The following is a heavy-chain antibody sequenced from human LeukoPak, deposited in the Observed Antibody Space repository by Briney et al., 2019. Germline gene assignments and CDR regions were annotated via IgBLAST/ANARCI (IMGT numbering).Heavy chain of an antibody. V-gene: IGHV6-1*01. D-gene: IGHD3-22*01. Sequence: SQTLSLTCAISGDSVSSNSAAWNWIRQSPSKGLEWLGRTYYRSKWYNDYAVSVKSRITINPDTSKNQFSLQLNSVTPEDTAVYYCARGTYYYDSSGYADLDYWGQGTLVTVSS. CDR3: ARGTYYYDSSGYADLDY. CDR1: GDSVSSNSAA. CDR2: TYYRSKWYN. J-gene: IGHJ4*02.